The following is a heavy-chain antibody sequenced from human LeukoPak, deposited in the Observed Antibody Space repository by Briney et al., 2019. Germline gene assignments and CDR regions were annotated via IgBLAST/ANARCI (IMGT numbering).Heavy chain of an antibody. CDR2: IIPIFGTA. Sequence: SVKVSCKASGGTFSSYAISWVRQAPGQGLEWMGGIIPIFGTANYAQKFQGRVTITADESTSTAYMELSSLRSEDTAVYYCARDGGYASGSYIWGQGTMVTVSS. D-gene: IGHD3-10*01. V-gene: IGHV1-69*13. J-gene: IGHJ3*02. CDR1: GGTFSSYA. CDR3: ARDGGYASGSYI.